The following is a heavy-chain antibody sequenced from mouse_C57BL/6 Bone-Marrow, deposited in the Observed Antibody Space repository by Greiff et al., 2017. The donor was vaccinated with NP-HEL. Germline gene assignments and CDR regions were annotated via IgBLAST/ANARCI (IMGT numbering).Heavy chain of an antibody. CDR2: IYPGSGNT. Sequence: QVQLQQSGPELVKPGASVKISCKASGYSFTSYYIHWVKQRPGQGLEWIGWIYPGSGNTKYNEKFKGKATLTADTSSSTAYMQLSSLTSEDSAVYYCARRAPLPYFDYWGQGTTLTVSS. D-gene: IGHD1-1*01. CDR3: ARRAPLPYFDY. CDR1: GYSFTSYY. J-gene: IGHJ2*01. V-gene: IGHV1-66*01.